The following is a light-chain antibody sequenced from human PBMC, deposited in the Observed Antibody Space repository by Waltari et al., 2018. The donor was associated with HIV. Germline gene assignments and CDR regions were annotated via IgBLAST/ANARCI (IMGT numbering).Light chain of an antibody. J-gene: IGKJ1*01. Sequence: DIQMTQSLSTLSASIGDRDTITCRASQSISNWLAWYQQKPGKAPKRLIDKASTLEGGVPSRFSGSGSGTEFTLTINSLQPDDFATYFCQQYYLYPWTFGQGAKVEI. CDR3: QQYYLYPWT. CDR2: KAS. V-gene: IGKV1-5*03. CDR1: QSISNW.